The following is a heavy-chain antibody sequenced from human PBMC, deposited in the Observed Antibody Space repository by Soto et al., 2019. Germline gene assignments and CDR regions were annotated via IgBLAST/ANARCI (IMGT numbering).Heavy chain of an antibody. J-gene: IGHJ4*02. D-gene: IGHD3-10*01. Sequence: ETLSLTCAVYGGSFSGYYWSWIRQPPGKGLEWIGEINHSGSTNYNPSLKSRVTISVDTSKNQFSLKLSSVTAADTAVYYCARGAKGYYGSGSYYNHFDYWGQGTLVTVSS. CDR3: ARGAKGYYGSGSYYNHFDY. CDR2: INHSGST. CDR1: GGSFSGYY. V-gene: IGHV4-34*01.